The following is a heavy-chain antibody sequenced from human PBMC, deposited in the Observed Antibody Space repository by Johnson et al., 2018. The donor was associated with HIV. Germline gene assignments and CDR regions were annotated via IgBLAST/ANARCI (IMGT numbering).Heavy chain of an antibody. CDR1: GFTFSSYA. V-gene: IGHV3-30*04. D-gene: IGHD3-22*01. Sequence: HVQLVESGGGVVQPGRSLRLSCAASGFTFSSYAMHWVRQAPGKGLEWVAVISYDGSEKYYADSVKGRFTISRDSSKITLYLQVNSLRAEGTAVDYCARDGRSSGPDAFDIWGQGTMVTVSS. CDR2: ISYDGSEK. J-gene: IGHJ3*02. CDR3: ARDGRSSGPDAFDI.